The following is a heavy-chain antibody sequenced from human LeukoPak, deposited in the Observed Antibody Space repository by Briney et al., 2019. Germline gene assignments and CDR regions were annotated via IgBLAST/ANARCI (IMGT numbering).Heavy chain of an antibody. V-gene: IGHV3-21*01. Sequence: PGGSLRLSCAASGFTFSSYSMNWVRQAPGKGLEWVSSISSSSSYIYYADSVKGRFTISRDNAKNSLYLQMNSLRAEDTAVYYCARFWSGYYINWFDPWGQGTLVTVSS. CDR3: ARFWSGYYINWFDP. CDR1: GFTFSSYS. CDR2: ISSSSSYI. J-gene: IGHJ5*02. D-gene: IGHD3-3*01.